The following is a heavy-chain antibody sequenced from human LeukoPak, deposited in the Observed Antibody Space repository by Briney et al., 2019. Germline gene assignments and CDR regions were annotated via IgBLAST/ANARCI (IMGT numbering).Heavy chain of an antibody. J-gene: IGHJ6*02. Sequence: GGSLRLSCVASGFTFSSYWMHWVRQDPRKGLVWVSRINGDGRNINYADSVRGRFTISRDNAKNTLYLQMNSLRVDDTAVYYCARDFRNKGMDVWGQGTMVTVSS. V-gene: IGHV3-74*01. CDR3: ARDFRNKGMDV. CDR2: INGDGRNI. D-gene: IGHD2/OR15-2a*01. CDR1: GFTFSSYW.